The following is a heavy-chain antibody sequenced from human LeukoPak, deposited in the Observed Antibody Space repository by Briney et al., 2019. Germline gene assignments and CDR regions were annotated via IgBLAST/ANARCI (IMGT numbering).Heavy chain of an antibody. J-gene: IGHJ4*02. CDR2: IFYSGST. CDR3: ARQGVIISYFDY. V-gene: IGHV4-39*01. CDR1: GGSISSSTYL. D-gene: IGHD3-10*01. Sequence: SETLSLTCTVSGGSISSSTYLWGWIRQPPGEGLEWIGSIFYSGSTYYSPSLKSRVTVSVDTSNNQFSLRLSSVTAADTAVYFCARQGVIISYFDYWGQGALVAVSS.